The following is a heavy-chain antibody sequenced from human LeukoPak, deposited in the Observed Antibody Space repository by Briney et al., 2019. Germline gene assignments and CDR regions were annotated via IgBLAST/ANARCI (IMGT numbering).Heavy chain of an antibody. CDR1: GFTFSSYA. CDR3: ARDWRHYFDY. V-gene: IGHV3-30*04. J-gene: IGHJ4*02. CDR2: ISYDGSNK. Sequence: GGSLRLSCAASGFTFSSYAMHWVRQAPGKGLEWVAVISYDGSNKCYADSVKGRFTIFRDNSKNTLYLQMNSLRAEDTAVYYCARDWRHYFDYWGQGTLVTVSS.